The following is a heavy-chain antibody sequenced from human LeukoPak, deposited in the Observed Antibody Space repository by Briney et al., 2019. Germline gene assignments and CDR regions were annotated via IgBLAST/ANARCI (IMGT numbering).Heavy chain of an antibody. CDR2: IYYSGST. CDR1: GGSISSSSYY. CDR3: ARRPTITMVRGVIR. V-gene: IGHV4-39*01. J-gene: IGHJ4*02. Sequence: PSETLSLTCTVSGGSISSSSYYWGWIRQPPGKGLEGIGSIYYSGSTYYNPSLKSRVTISVDTSKNQFSLKLSSVTAADTAVYYCARRPTITMVRGVIRWGQGTLVTVSS. D-gene: IGHD3-10*01.